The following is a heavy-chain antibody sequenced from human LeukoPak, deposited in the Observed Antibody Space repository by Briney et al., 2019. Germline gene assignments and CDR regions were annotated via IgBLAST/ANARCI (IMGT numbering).Heavy chain of an antibody. Sequence: SETLSLTCTVSGGSISSYYWSWIRQPPGKGLEWIGYIYYSGSTNHNPSLKSRVTISVDTSKNQFSLKLSSVTAADTAVYYCARGMAAAGPFDYWGQGTLVTVSS. J-gene: IGHJ4*02. CDR1: GGSISSYY. CDR3: ARGMAAAGPFDY. CDR2: IYYSGST. D-gene: IGHD6-13*01. V-gene: IGHV4-59*01.